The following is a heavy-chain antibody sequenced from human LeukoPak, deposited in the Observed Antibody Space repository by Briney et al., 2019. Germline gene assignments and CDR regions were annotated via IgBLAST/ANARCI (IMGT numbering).Heavy chain of an antibody. CDR2: IYRGGNT. V-gene: IGHV3-53*01. CDR3: ASSLKYSSSWLLFDY. D-gene: IGHD6-13*01. Sequence: GGSLRLSCAASGFTVSSNHMSWVRQAPGKGLEWVSVIYRGGNTYYADSVKGRFTISRDNSENTLFLQMSSVGVEDTAVFYCASSLKYSSSWLLFDYWGQGTLVTVSS. CDR1: GFTVSSNH. J-gene: IGHJ4*02.